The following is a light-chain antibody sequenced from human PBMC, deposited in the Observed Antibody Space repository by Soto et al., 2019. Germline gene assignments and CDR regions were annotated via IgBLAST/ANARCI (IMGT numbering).Light chain of an antibody. CDR2: GAS. J-gene: IGKJ1*01. CDR1: QSISSSY. V-gene: IGKV3-20*01. Sequence: EIVLTQSPGTLSLSPGERATLSCRASQSISSSYLAWYQQKPGQAPRLLIYGASKRATGIPDRFSGSGSGTDFMLTISRLESEDLAVYYCQQYGSAPAWTFGQGTKVEI. CDR3: QQYGSAPAWT.